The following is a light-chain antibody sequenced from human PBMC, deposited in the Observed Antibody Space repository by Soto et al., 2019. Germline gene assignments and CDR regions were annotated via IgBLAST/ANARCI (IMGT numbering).Light chain of an antibody. CDR2: YAS. CDR3: QQYNDWPPIT. V-gene: IGKV3-15*01. J-gene: IGKJ5*01. CDR1: QSVSNN. Sequence: EIMMTQSPVTLSVSPEERATLSCRASQSVSNNLAWYQQKPGQAPRLLIYYASTRATGIPARFSGSGSGTEFTLTISSLQSEDFALYYCQQYNDWPPITFGQGTRLEIK.